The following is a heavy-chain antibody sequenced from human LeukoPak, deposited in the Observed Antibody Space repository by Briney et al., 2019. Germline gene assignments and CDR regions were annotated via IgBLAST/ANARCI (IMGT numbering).Heavy chain of an antibody. Sequence: GGSLRLSCAASGFSFSDYSMSWVRQAPGKGLEWVANIRGSGSGMGSGNYYAGSVKGRCTISRDNAKNSLYLHMNSLRAEDTAFYYCARDDNWGFDYWGQGALVTVSS. CDR3: ARDDNWGFDY. D-gene: IGHD7-27*01. CDR1: GFSFSDYS. V-gene: IGHV3-21*05. J-gene: IGHJ4*02. CDR2: IRGSGSGMGSGN.